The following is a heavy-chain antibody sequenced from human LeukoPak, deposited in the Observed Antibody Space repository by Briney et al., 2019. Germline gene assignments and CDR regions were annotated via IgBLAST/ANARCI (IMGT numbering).Heavy chain of an antibody. J-gene: IGHJ4*02. CDR1: GGXISSYY. V-gene: IGHV4-59*01. Sequence: SETLSLTCTVSGGXISSYYWSWIRQPPGKGLEWIGYIYYRGSTNYNPSLKSRVTISVDTSKNQFSLKLSSVTAADTAVYYCARSEGSGWYKPVDYWGQGILVTVSS. D-gene: IGHD6-19*01. CDR2: IYYRGST. CDR3: ARSEGSGWYKPVDY.